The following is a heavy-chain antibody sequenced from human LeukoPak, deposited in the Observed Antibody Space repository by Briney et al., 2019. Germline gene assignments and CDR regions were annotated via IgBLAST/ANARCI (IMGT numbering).Heavy chain of an antibody. Sequence: QSGGSLRLSCAASGFTFSSYAMSWVRQAPGKGLEWVSAISGSGGSTYYADSVKGRFTISRDNSKNTLYLQMNSLRAEDTAVYYCAKAYGDYGRRWYFDLWGRGTLVTVSS. CDR3: AKAYGDYGRRWYFDL. J-gene: IGHJ2*01. V-gene: IGHV3-23*01. CDR1: GFTFSSYA. D-gene: IGHD4-17*01. CDR2: ISGSGGST.